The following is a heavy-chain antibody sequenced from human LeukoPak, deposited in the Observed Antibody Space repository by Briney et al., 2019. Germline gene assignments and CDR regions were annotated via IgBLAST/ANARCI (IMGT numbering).Heavy chain of an antibody. V-gene: IGHV3-7*01. CDR1: GFTFSSYG. Sequence: GRSLRLSCAASGFTFSSYGMHWVRQAPGKGLEWVANIKQDGSEKYYVDSVKGRFTISRDNAKNSLYLQMNSLRAKDTAVYYCARGQLFDYWGQGTLVTVSS. CDR2: IKQDGSEK. D-gene: IGHD1-1*01. J-gene: IGHJ4*02. CDR3: ARGQLFDY.